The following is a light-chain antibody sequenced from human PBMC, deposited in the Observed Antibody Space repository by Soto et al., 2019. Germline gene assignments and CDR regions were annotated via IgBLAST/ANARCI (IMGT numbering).Light chain of an antibody. CDR3: QSFDSSTWV. Sequence: NFMLTQPHSVSESPGKTVTISCTRSGGSIASTSVQWYQQCPGSAPTTVIYEDNQRPSGVPDRFSGSIDSSSNSAALSISGLTTEDEADYYCQSFDSSTWVFGGGTKLTVL. V-gene: IGLV6-57*03. CDR1: GGSIASTS. J-gene: IGLJ3*02. CDR2: EDN.